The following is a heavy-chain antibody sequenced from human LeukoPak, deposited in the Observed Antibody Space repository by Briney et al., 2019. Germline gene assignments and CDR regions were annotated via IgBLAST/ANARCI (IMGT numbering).Heavy chain of an antibody. D-gene: IGHD3-22*01. CDR1: GNYW. J-gene: IGHJ3*02. CDR2: INSDGSWT. Sequence: PGGSLRLSCAASGNYWMHWVRQAPGKGLVWVSHINSDGSWTSYADSVKGRFTISRDNAKNSLYLQMNSLRAEDTAVYYCARTAYYYDSSGYDDAFDIWGQGTMVTVSS. CDR3: ARTAYYYDSSGYDDAFDI. V-gene: IGHV3-74*01.